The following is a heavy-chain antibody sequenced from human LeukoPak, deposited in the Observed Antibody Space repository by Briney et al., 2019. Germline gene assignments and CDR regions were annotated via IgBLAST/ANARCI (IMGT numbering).Heavy chain of an antibody. CDR2: ISDGGSRT. J-gene: IGHJ4*02. D-gene: IGHD7-27*01. Sequence: GGSLRLSCAASGFSFSSYAVSWVRQAPGRGLEWVSGISDGGSRTYYADSVKGRFTISRDDSKNTLYLQMNSLRAEDTAVYYCAKVQLGIGVEYWGQGTLVTVSS. V-gene: IGHV3-23*01. CDR1: GFSFSSYA. CDR3: AKVQLGIGVEY.